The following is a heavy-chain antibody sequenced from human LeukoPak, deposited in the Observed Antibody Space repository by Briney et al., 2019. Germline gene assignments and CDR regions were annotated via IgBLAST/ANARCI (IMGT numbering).Heavy chain of an antibody. CDR1: GGSISSSSYY. D-gene: IGHD6-13*01. Sequence: SETLSLTCTVSGGSISSSSYYWGWIRQPPGKGLEWIGYIYYSGSTNYNPSLKSRVSISVDTSKNQFSLKLSSVTAADTAVYYCARTTEAHSWRTRYYDYYMDVWGKGTTVTVSS. V-gene: IGHV4-61*05. CDR2: IYYSGST. J-gene: IGHJ6*03. CDR3: ARTTEAHSWRTRYYDYYMDV.